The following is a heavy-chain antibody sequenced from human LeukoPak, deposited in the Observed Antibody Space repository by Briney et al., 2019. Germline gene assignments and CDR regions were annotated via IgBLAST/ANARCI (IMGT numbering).Heavy chain of an antibody. V-gene: IGHV3-23*01. CDR1: GFTISSHA. J-gene: IGHJ4*02. CDR3: AKEYFFDY. CDR2: IIISGGST. D-gene: IGHD3-10*01. Sequence: PGGSLRLSCAASGFTISSHAMSWVRQAPGKGLEWVSGIIISGGSTYYADSVKGRFTISRDNSKNTLFLQMNSLRAEDTAVYYCAKEYFFDYWGQGTLVTVSS.